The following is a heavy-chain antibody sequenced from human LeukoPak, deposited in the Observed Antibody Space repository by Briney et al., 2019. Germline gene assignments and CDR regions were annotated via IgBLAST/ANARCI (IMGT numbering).Heavy chain of an antibody. V-gene: IGHV1-18*01. D-gene: IGHD6-13*01. J-gene: IGHJ4*02. CDR2: ISAYNGNT. Sequence: ASVKVSCKASGYTFTSYGISWVRQAPGQGLEWMGWISAYNGNTNYAQKLQGRVTMTTDTSTSTAYMELRSLRSDDAAVYYCASELAAAGTPYWGQGTLVTVSS. CDR3: ASELAAAGTPY. CDR1: GYTFTSYG.